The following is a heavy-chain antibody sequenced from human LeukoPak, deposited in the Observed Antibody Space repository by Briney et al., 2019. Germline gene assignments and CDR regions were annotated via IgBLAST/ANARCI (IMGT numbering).Heavy chain of an antibody. CDR2: INGGGGDR. CDR3: GKAEAGTYYFDY. CDR1: GFIFRNYA. V-gene: IGHV3-23*01. Sequence: GGSLRLSCAASGFIFRNYAMRWVRQAPGKGLEWVSAINGGGGDRFYADSVKGRFTTSRDNSKNTLYLQMSSLRVEDTAVYYCGKAEAGTYYFDYWGQGTLVTVSS. J-gene: IGHJ4*02. D-gene: IGHD6-19*01.